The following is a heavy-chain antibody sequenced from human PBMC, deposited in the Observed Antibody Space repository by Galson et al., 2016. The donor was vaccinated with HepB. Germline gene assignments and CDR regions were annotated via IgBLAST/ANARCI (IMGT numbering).Heavy chain of an antibody. Sequence: SVKVSCKASGYTFTNYALHWVRQAPGQRLEWMGWINAGNGNTKYSQKFQDRVTITRDTSASTAYMELSSLRSEDTAVYYCARGADKPWVVLSWFDYWGPGSLVTV. J-gene: IGHJ4*02. V-gene: IGHV1-3*01. CDR2: INAGNGNT. CDR3: ARGADKPWVVLSWFDY. CDR1: GYTFTNYA. D-gene: IGHD6-19*01.